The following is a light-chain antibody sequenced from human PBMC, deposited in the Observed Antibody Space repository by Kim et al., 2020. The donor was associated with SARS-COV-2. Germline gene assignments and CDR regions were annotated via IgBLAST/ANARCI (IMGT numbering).Light chain of an antibody. V-gene: IGKV1-39*01. J-gene: IGKJ5*01. CDR3: QQSYNTPIT. CDR2: AAS. Sequence: DIQMTQSPSSLSASVGDRVTITCRASQSISSYLNWYQQKPGKAPKLLIYAASSLQSGVSSRFSGSGSGTDFTLTISSLQPEDSATYYCQQSYNTPITFGQGTRLEIK. CDR1: QSISSY.